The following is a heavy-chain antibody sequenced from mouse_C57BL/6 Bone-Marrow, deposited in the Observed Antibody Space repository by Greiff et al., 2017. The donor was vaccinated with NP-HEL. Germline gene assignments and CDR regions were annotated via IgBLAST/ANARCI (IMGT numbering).Heavy chain of an antibody. J-gene: IGHJ4*01. Sequence: QVQLLQPGAELVKPGASVKMSCKASGYTFTSYWITWVKQRPGQGLEWIGDIYPGSGSTNYNAKFKRKATLTVDTSSSTAYMQLSSLTSEDSAVYYCARSTDGNYLFMDDWGQGTSVTVAS. V-gene: IGHV1-55*01. CDR2: IYPGSGST. CDR3: ARSTDGNYLFMDD. CDR1: GYTFTSYW. D-gene: IGHD2-1*01.